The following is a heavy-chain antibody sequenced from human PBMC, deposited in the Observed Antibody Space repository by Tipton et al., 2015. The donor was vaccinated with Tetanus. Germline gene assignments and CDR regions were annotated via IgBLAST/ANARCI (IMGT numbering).Heavy chain of an antibody. J-gene: IGHJ3*02. CDR3: AKDEGDSGYDRGRGAFDI. V-gene: IGHV3-30*18. CDR2: ISYDGSNK. CDR1: GFTFSSYG. D-gene: IGHD5-12*01. Sequence: SLRLSCAASGFTFSSYGMHWVRQAPGKGLEWVAVISYDGSNKYYADSVKGRFTISRDNSKNTLYLQMNSLRAEDTAVYYCAKDEGDSGYDRGRGAFDIWGQGTMVTVSS.